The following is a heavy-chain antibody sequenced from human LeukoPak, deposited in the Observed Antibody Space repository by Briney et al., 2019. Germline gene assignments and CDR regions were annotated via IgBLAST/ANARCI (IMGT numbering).Heavy chain of an antibody. Sequence: GGSLRLSCAASGFMFSSYAMSWVRQAPGKGLEWVSAISSSGSNTYYADSVKGRFTISRDNSKNTLYLQMRSLRAEDTAVYYCAKDLSNWNYRGGDSWGQGTLVTVSS. V-gene: IGHV3-23*01. CDR3: AKDLSNWNYRGGDS. D-gene: IGHD1-7*01. CDR2: ISSSGSNT. J-gene: IGHJ4*02. CDR1: GFMFSSYA.